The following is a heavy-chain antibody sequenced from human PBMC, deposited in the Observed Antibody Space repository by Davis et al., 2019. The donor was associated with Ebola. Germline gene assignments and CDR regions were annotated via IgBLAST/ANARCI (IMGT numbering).Heavy chain of an antibody. V-gene: IGHV4-39*01. CDR3: ARLNGDSSSNDY. D-gene: IGHD6-13*01. CDR2: IYYSGST. Sequence: MPSETLSLTCTVSGGSISSYYWGWIRQPPGKGLEWIGSIYYSGSTYYNPSLKSRVTISVDTSKNQFSLKLSSVTAADTAVYYCARLNGDSSSNDYWGQGTLVTVSS. J-gene: IGHJ4*02. CDR1: GGSISSYY.